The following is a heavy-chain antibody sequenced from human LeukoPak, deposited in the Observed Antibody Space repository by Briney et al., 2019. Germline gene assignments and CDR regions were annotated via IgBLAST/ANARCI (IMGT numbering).Heavy chain of an antibody. CDR3: AKDRQWLGRYFDY. J-gene: IGHJ4*02. V-gene: IGHV3-21*04. CDR2: ISSSSSYI. Sequence: GGSLRLSCAASGFTFSSYSMNWVRQAPGKGLEWVSSISSSSSYIYYADSVKGRFTISRDNAKNSLYLQMNSLTAEDTAVYYCAKDRQWLGRYFDYWGQGTLVTVSS. D-gene: IGHD6-19*01. CDR1: GFTFSSYS.